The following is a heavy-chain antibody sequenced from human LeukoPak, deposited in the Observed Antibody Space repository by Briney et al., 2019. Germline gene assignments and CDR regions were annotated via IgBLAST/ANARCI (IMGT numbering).Heavy chain of an antibody. D-gene: IGHD4-11*01. J-gene: IGHJ4*02. CDR2: ISSSSSYI. Sequence: PGGSLRLSCAASGFTFSSYSMNWVRQAPGKGLEWVSSISSSSSYIYYADSVKGRFTISRDNSKNALYLQMNSLRAEDTAVYYCATSIGFTVTTKEVFDYWGQGTLVTVSS. CDR3: ATSIGFTVTTKEVFDY. CDR1: GFTFSSYS. V-gene: IGHV3-21*01.